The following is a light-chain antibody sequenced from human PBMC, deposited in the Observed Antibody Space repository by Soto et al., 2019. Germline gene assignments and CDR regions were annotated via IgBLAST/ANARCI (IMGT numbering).Light chain of an antibody. CDR2: AAS. J-gene: IGKJ1*01. CDR3: QQYYSYPT. V-gene: IGKV1-8*01. CDR1: QGISSY. Sequence: AIRMTQSPSSLSASTGDRVTITCRASQGISSYLAWYQQNPGKAPKLLIYAASTLQSGVPSRFSGSGSGTDFTLTISCLQSEDFATYYCQQYYSYPTFGQGTKVEIK.